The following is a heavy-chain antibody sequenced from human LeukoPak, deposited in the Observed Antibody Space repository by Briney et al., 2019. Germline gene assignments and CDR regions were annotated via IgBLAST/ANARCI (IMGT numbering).Heavy chain of an antibody. CDR2: IYYSGNT. CDR1: GGSISSTTYY. J-gene: IGHJ4*02. Sequence: PSETLLTCIVSGGSISSTTYYWGWIRQPPGKRLEWIGSIYYSGNTYYNPSLKSRVTISIDTSKNQFSLNLNSVTAADTAVYYCARGPNVQLWSYYFDYWGQGTLVTVSS. V-gene: IGHV4-39*02. CDR3: ARGPNVQLWSYYFDY. D-gene: IGHD5-18*01.